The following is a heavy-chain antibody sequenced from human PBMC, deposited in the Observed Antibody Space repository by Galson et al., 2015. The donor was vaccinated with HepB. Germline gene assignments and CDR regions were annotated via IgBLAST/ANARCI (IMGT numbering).Heavy chain of an antibody. J-gene: IGHJ6*03. D-gene: IGHD5-12*01. CDR2: IRSKANSYAT. Sequence: SLRLSCAASGFTFSGSAMHWVRQASGKGLEWVGRIRSKANSYATAYAASVKGRFTISRDDSKNTAYLQMNSLKTEDTAVYYCTRPRAQRRGYSGYDGSYYYYYYMDVWGKGTTVTVSS. V-gene: IGHV3-73*01. CDR1: GFTFSGSA. CDR3: TRPRAQRRGYSGYDGSYYYYYYMDV.